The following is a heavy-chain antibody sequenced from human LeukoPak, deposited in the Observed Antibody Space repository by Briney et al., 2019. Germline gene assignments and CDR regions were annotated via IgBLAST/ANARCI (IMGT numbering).Heavy chain of an antibody. CDR2: ISGSGGST. J-gene: IGHJ4*02. CDR1: GFTFSSYA. CDR3: AKDPPPDFWSGYYFSFYFDY. D-gene: IGHD3-3*01. Sequence: GGSLRLSCAAPGFTFSSYAMSWVRQAPGKGLEWVSAISGSGGSTYYADSVKGRFTISRDNSKNTLYLQMNSLRAEDTAVYYCAKDPPPDFWSGYYFSFYFDYWGQGTLVTVSS. V-gene: IGHV3-23*01.